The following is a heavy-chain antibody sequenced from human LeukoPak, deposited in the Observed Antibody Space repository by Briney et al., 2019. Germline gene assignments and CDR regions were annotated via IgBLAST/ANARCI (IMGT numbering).Heavy chain of an antibody. CDR3: ARGTYYYGSGSYNDY. CDR1: GGSISSYY. CDR2: INHSGST. Sequence: PSETLSLTCTVSGGSISSYYWSWIRQPPGKGLEWIGEINHSGSTNYNPSLKSRVTISVDTSKNQFSLKLSSVTAADTAVYYCARGTYYYGSGSYNDYWGQGTLVTVSS. D-gene: IGHD3-10*01. V-gene: IGHV4-34*01. J-gene: IGHJ4*02.